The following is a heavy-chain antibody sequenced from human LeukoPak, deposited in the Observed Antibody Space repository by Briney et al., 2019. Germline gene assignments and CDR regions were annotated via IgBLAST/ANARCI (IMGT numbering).Heavy chain of an antibody. V-gene: IGHV4-39*01. CDR1: GGSISSSSYY. Sequence: SETLSLTCTVSGGSISSSSYYWGWIRQPPGKGLEWIGSIYYSGSTYYNPSLKSRVTISVDTSKNQFSLKLSSVTAADTALYYCARIAYHDSTGYYYAFDYWGQGTLVTVSS. CDR2: IYYSGST. CDR3: ARIAYHDSTGYYYAFDY. J-gene: IGHJ4*02. D-gene: IGHD3-22*01.